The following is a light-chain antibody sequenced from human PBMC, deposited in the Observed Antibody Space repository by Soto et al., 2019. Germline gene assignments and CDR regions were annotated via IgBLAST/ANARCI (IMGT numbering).Light chain of an antibody. CDR3: QQYGTSPRT. J-gene: IGKJ2*01. V-gene: IGKV3-20*01. Sequence: EIVLTQSPRTLSLSPGEGATLSCRASQSVSTNYLARYQQKPGQAPRLLIYGASSRATGIPDRFSGSGSGTDFTLTISRLETEDFAMYYFQQYGTSPRTFGQGTKLEIK. CDR1: QSVSTNY. CDR2: GAS.